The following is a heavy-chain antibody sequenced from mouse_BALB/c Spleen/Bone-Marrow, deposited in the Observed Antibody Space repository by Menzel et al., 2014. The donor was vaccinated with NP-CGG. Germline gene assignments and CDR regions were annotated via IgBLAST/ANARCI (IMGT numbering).Heavy chain of an antibody. CDR1: GYTFTSYW. J-gene: IGHJ3*01. CDR3: ARSNYPAWFAY. D-gene: IGHD2-5*01. V-gene: IGHV1-7*01. Sequence: QVQLKESGAELAKPGASVKMSCKASGYTFTSYWMHWVKQRPGQGLEWIGYINPSTGYTEYNQKFKDKATLTADKSSSTAYMQLSSLTSEDSAVYYCARSNYPAWFAYWGQGTLVTVFA. CDR2: INPSTGYT.